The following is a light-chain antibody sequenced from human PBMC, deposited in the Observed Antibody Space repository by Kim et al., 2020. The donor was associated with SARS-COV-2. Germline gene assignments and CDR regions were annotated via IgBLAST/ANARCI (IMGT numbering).Light chain of an antibody. CDR2: WAS. J-gene: IGKJ5*01. V-gene: IGKV4-1*01. CDR3: QQYYSTPIT. Sequence: DIVMTQSPDSLAVSLGERATINCKSSQSVLYSSNNKNYLAWYQQKPGQPPKLLIYWASTRESGVPDRVSGSGSGTDFTLTISSLQAEDVAVYYCQQYYSTPITFGQGTRLESK. CDR1: QSVLYSSNNKNY.